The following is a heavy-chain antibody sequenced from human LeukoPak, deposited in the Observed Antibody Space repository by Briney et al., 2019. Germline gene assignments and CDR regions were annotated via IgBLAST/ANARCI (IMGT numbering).Heavy chain of an antibody. CDR3: ASRYCTGVNCFAASYMCMDV. CDR1: GLTFSRYW. J-gene: IGHJ6*03. V-gene: IGHV3-7*01. Sequence: PGGSLRLSCAASGLTFSRYWMTWFRQAPGKGLEWVANIKQDGSEEYYVDSVKGRFTISRDNADRSLYLQMTSLRVEDTAVYFCASRYCTGVNCFAASYMCMDVWGKGTTVTVSS. D-gene: IGHD2-8*02. CDR2: IKQDGSEE.